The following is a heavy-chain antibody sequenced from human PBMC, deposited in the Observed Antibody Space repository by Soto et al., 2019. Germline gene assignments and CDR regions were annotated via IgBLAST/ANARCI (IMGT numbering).Heavy chain of an antibody. Sequence: ASVKVSCKASGYTFTSYGISWVRQAPGQGLEWMGWISAYNGNTNYAQKLQGRVTMTTDTSTSTAYMELRSLRSDDTAVYYCARDFNDSSGYYYVWFDYWGQGTLVTVSS. J-gene: IGHJ4*02. CDR1: GYTFTSYG. CDR2: ISAYNGNT. V-gene: IGHV1-18*04. CDR3: ARDFNDSSGYYYVWFDY. D-gene: IGHD3-22*01.